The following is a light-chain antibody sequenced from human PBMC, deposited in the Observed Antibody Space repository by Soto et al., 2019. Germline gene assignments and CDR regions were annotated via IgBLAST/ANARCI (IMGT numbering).Light chain of an antibody. CDR2: LNSDGSH. V-gene: IGLV4-69*01. J-gene: IGLJ3*02. Sequence: QSVLTQSPSASAFLGAAVKLTCTLSSGHSSYAIAWHQQQPEKGPRYLMKLNSDGSHSKGDGIPDRFSGSSSGAERYLTISSLQSEYEADYYCQTWSTGIPSRVFGGGTKVTVL. CDR1: SGHSSYA. CDR3: QTWSTGIPSRV.